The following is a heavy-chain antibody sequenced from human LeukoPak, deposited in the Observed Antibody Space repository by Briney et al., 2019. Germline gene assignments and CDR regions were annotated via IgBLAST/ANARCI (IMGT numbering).Heavy chain of an antibody. V-gene: IGHV1-2*02. CDR2: INPNRGGT. Sequence: ASVTVSCKASGYTFTSYGISWVRQAPGQGLEWMGWINPNRGGTNYAQKFQGRVTMTRDTSISTAYMELSRLRSDDTAVYYCAGSDAAYLDCWGQGTLVTVSS. CDR1: GYTFTSYG. D-gene: IGHD6-13*01. CDR3: AGSDAAYLDC. J-gene: IGHJ4*02.